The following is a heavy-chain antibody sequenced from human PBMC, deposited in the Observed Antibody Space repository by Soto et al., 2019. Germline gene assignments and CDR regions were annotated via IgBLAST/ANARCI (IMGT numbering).Heavy chain of an antibody. V-gene: IGHV4-34*12. CDR2: IFHGGST. J-gene: IGHJ4*02. CDR3: ARPHYDSNTFYSFFDY. D-gene: IGHD3-22*01. CDR1: DGSFSGYY. Sequence: TSETLSLTCAVYDGSFSGYYWSWIRQPPGKGLEWIGEIFHGGSTDYSPSLKSRVTISVDTSKNQFSLELSSVTAADTAVYYCARPHYDSNTFYSFFDYWVQGTLVTVSS.